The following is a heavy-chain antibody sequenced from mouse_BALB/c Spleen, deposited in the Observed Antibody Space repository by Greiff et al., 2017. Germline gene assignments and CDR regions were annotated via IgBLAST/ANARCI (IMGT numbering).Heavy chain of an antibody. V-gene: IGHV1S81*02. D-gene: IGHD2-4*01. Sequence: QVQLQQPGAELVKPGASVKLSCKASGYTFTSYWMHWMKQRPGQGLEWIGEINPSNGRTNYNEKFKSKATLTVDKSSSTAYMQLSSLTSEDSAVYYCARYYEEDAMDYWGQGTSVTVSS. CDR2: INPSNGRT. J-gene: IGHJ4*01. CDR3: ARYYEEDAMDY. CDR1: GYTFTSYW.